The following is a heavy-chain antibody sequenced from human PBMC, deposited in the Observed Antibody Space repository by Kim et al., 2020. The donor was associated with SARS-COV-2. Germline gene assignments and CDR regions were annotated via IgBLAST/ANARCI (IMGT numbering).Heavy chain of an antibody. Sequence: SETLSLTCTVSGGSISSYYWSWIRQPPGKGLEWIGYIYYSGSTNYNPSLKSRVTISVDTSKNQFSLKLSSVTAADTAVYYCARSFESLGVGAAGWFDPWGQGTLVTVSS. CDR3: ARSFESLGVGAAGWFDP. D-gene: IGHD1-26*01. J-gene: IGHJ5*02. V-gene: IGHV4-59*13. CDR1: GGSISSYY. CDR2: IYYSGST.